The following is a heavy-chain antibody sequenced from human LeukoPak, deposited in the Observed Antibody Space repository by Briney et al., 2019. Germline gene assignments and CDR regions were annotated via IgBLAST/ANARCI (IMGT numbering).Heavy chain of an antibody. CDR3: ARRLAWGDY. J-gene: IGHJ4*02. CDR1: GYTFTSYG. CDR2: ISAYNGNT. D-gene: IGHD3-16*01. V-gene: IGHV1-18*01. Sequence: ASVKVSCKASGYTFTSYGISWVRQAPGQGLEWMGWISAYNGNTNYAQKFQGRVSMTRDTSINTAHMELSRLRSDDTAVYYCARRLAWGDYWGQGTLVTVSS.